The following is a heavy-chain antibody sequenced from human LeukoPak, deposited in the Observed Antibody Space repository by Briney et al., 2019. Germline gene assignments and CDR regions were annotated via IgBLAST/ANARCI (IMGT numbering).Heavy chain of an antibody. CDR1: VGSFSGYY. CDR3: ARESVVPAARQYNWFDP. Sequence: SETLSLTCAVYVGSFSGYYWSWIRQPPGKGLEWIGEINHSGSTNYNPSLKSRVTISVGTSKNQFSLKLSSVTAADTAVYYCARESVVPAARQYNWFDPWGQGTLVTVSS. V-gene: IGHV4-34*01. CDR2: INHSGST. J-gene: IGHJ5*02. D-gene: IGHD2-2*01.